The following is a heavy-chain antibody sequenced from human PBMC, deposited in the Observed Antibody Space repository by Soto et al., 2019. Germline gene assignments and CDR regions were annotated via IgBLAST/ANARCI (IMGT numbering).Heavy chain of an antibody. Sequence: GESLKISCKGSGYSFSTFWIGWVRQMPGKGLEWMGIIYPSDSDTRYSPSFQGQVTISADKSSRTAYLQWSSLKASDSAMYYCARLPQDYYYHGMDVWGQGTKVTVSS. J-gene: IGHJ6*02. V-gene: IGHV5-51*01. CDR3: ARLPQDYYYHGMDV. CDR2: IYPSDSDT. CDR1: GYSFSTFW.